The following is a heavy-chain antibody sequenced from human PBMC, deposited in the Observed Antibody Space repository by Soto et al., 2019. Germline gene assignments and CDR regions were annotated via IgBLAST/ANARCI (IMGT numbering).Heavy chain of an antibody. Sequence: SETLSLTCAVSGYSISSGYYWGWIRQPPGKGLEWIGSIYHSGSTYYNPSLKSRVTISVDTSKNQFSLKLSSVTAADTAVYYCARVGQLGVLDYWGQGTLVTVSS. CDR2: IYHSGST. CDR1: GYSISSGYY. V-gene: IGHV4-38-2*01. CDR3: ARVGQLGVLDY. D-gene: IGHD6-13*01. J-gene: IGHJ4*02.